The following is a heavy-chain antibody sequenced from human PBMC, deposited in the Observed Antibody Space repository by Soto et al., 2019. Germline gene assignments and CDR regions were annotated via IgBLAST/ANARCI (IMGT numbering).Heavy chain of an antibody. V-gene: IGHV1-2*04. CDR2: INPNSGGT. CDR3: ARSGYSGYDLRYYYGMDV. J-gene: IGHJ6*02. D-gene: IGHD5-12*01. Sequence: GASVKVSCKASGDTFSTYTITWVRQAPGQGLEWMGWINPNSGGTNYAQKFQGWVTMTRDTSISTAYMELSRLRSDDTAVYYCARSGYSGYDLRYYYGMDVWGQGTTVTVSS. CDR1: GDTFSTYT.